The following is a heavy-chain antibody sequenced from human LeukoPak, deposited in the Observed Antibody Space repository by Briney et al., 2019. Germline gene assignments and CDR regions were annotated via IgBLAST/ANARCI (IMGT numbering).Heavy chain of an antibody. J-gene: IGHJ4*02. V-gene: IGHV1-2*02. CDR2: INPNSGDT. Sequence: ASVKVSCKASGYTFTDYYMHWVRQAPGQGLEWMGWINPNSGDTKYAQKFQGRVTMTRDTSISTAYMELSRLKSDDTAVYYCAAQRGSYLWGTDFDYWGQGTLVTVSS. CDR1: GYTFTDYY. CDR3: AAQRGSYLWGTDFDY. D-gene: IGHD3-16*01.